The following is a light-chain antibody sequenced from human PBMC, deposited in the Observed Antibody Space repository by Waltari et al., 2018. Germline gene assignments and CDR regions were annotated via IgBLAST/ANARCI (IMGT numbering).Light chain of an antibody. V-gene: IGKV4-1*01. CDR3: HQYYYPPYT. Sequence: DIVMAQSPDSLAVSLGERATSSCKSSPNVLYSSNNKNYLSWYQQKPGQPPKLLISWASTRESGVPDRFSGSGSGTDFTLTISSLQAEDVAVYYCHQYYYPPYTFGQGTRLEIK. CDR1: PNVLYSSNNKNY. J-gene: IGKJ2*01. CDR2: WAS.